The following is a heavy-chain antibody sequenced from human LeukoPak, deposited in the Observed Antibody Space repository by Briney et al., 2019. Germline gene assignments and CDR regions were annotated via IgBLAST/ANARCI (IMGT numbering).Heavy chain of an antibody. CDR1: GGSISSGSYY. J-gene: IGHJ5*02. CDR2: IYTSGST. V-gene: IGHV4-61*02. Sequence: SETLSLTCTVSGGSISSGSYYWSWIRQPAGKGLEWLGRIYTSGSTNYNPSLKSRVTISVDTSKNQFSLKLSSVTAADTAVYYCARTGYSYGYWWFDPWGQGTLVTVSS. CDR3: ARTGYSYGYWWFDP. D-gene: IGHD5-18*01.